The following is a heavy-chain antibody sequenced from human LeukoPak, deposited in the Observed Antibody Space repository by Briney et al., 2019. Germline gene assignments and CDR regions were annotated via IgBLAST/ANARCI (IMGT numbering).Heavy chain of an antibody. V-gene: IGHV4-59*01. Sequence: SETLSLTCTVSGESISGFYWTWIRQPPGKGLEWIGYIYYSGSTNYNPSLKSRVTISVDTSKNQFSLKPSSVTAADTAVYYCARGVVIAPQTFDYWGQGTLVTVSS. CDR3: ARGVVIAPQTFDY. D-gene: IGHD2-21*01. CDR1: GESISGFY. J-gene: IGHJ4*02. CDR2: IYYSGST.